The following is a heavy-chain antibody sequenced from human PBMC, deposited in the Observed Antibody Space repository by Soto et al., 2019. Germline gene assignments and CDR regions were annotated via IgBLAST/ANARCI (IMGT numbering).Heavy chain of an antibody. V-gene: IGHV1-3*01. CDR1: GYTFTNYV. CDR3: ARGGRLRFLEWSQSPSDY. J-gene: IGHJ4*02. Sequence: ASVKVSCKASGYTFTNYVMHWVRQAPGQRLEWMGWINADNGNIKYSQKFQDRVTIARDTSASTAYMELSSLRSEDTAVYYCARGGRLRFLEWSQSPSDYWGQGTLVTVSS. CDR2: INADNGNI. D-gene: IGHD3-3*01.